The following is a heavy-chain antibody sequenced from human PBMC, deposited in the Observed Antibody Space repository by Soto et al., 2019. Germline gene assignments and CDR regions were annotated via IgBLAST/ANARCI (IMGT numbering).Heavy chain of an antibody. V-gene: IGHV3-23*01. CDR2: ISGSGGST. CDR1: GFTFSSYA. D-gene: IGHD6-6*01. CDR3: AKRSDSSSYHFDY. J-gene: IGHJ4*02. Sequence: EVQLLESGGGLVQPGGSLRLSCAASGFTFSSYAMSWVRQAPGKGLEWVSAISGSGGSTYYADSGKGRFTISRDNSKNTLYLQMNSLRAEDTAVDYCAKRSDSSSYHFDYWGQGTLVTVSS.